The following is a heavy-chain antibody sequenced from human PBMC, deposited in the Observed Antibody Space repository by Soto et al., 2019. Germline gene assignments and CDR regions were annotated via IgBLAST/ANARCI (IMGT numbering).Heavy chain of an antibody. Sequence: EVQLEESGGDVVQPGGSLRLSCAASGFTLSAYWMTWVRQAPGKGLEWVANINRDGSKKSYLDSVRGRFTIARDYVGTSLYLQMDSLRADETALYCCARDVSPGLISLYSDAFDIWGQGTMVTVSS. J-gene: IGHJ3*02. CDR2: INRDGSKK. D-gene: IGHD2-8*01. V-gene: IGHV3-7*05. CDR3: ARDVSPGLISLYSDAFDI. CDR1: GFTLSAYW.